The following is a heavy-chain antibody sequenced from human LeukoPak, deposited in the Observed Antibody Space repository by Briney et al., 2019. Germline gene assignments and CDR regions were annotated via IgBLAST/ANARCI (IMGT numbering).Heavy chain of an antibody. Sequence: GGSLRLSCAASGFTFDDYGMSWDRQAPGKGLEWVSGINWNGGSTGYADSVKGRFTISRDNSKNALYLQMNSLRPEDTAVYYCARAGEDVVLGPAPVGGSPYNWFDPWGQGTLVTVSS. CDR2: INWNGGST. CDR3: ARAGEDVVLGPAPVGGSPYNWFDP. CDR1: GFTFDDYG. D-gene: IGHD2-2*01. V-gene: IGHV3-20*04. J-gene: IGHJ5*02.